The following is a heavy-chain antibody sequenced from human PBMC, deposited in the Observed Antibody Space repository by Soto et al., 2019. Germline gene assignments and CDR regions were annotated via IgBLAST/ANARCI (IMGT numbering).Heavy chain of an antibody. CDR1: GDSVSSNSAA. Sequence: SQTLSLTCAISGDSVSSNSAAWNWIRQSPSRGLEWLGRTYYRSKWYNDYAVSVKSRITINPDTSKNQFSLQLNSVTPEDTAVYYCARSGRDDFTSTVYYSYSMHVWCKGPMVTVSS. CDR2: TYYRSKWYN. CDR3: ARSGRDDFTSTVYYSYSMHV. J-gene: IGHJ6*04. V-gene: IGHV6-1*01. D-gene: IGHD1-1*01.